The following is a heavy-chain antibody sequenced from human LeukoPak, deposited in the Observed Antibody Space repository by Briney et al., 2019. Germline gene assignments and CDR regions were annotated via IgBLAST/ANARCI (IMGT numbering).Heavy chain of an antibody. CDR1: GFTFSTYA. Sequence: PGGSLRLSCAASGFTFSTYAMHWVRQAPGKGLEWVAIIYYDGSKKYYVDSVKGRFTISRDNSKNTLYLQMNSLRVEDTAVYYCARDPYCSGSSCYSGLLDYWGQGTLVTVSS. CDR3: ARDPYCSGSSCYSGLLDY. V-gene: IGHV3-30*04. J-gene: IGHJ4*02. CDR2: IYYDGSKK. D-gene: IGHD2-15*01.